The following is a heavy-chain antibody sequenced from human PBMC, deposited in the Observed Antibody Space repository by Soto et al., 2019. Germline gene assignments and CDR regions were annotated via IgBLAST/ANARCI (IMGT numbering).Heavy chain of an antibody. D-gene: IGHD5-12*01. Sequence: QVQLVQSGAEVKQPGSSVKVSCRASGGTFSSYSFDWVRQAPGQGLEWMGGIVPLIDTANYAQKFQGRVTIIADKSTTTAYMEFVSLGSDDTAVYYWARGSGPDYLYRNGPPPNGNGLDVWGQGTTVTVSS. J-gene: IGHJ6*02. CDR1: GGTFSSYS. CDR3: ARGSGPDYLYRNGPPPNGNGLDV. CDR2: IVPLIDTA. V-gene: IGHV1-69*06.